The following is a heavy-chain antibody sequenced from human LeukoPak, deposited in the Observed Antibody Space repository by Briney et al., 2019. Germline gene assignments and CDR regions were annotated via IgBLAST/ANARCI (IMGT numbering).Heavy chain of an antibody. D-gene: IGHD3-16*01. CDR1: GGSITSYY. J-gene: IGHJ4*02. CDR2: IYISGST. V-gene: IGHV4-4*07. Sequence: PSETLSLTCTVSGGSITSYYWSWIRQPAGKGLEWIGRIYISGSTNFNPSLKSRVTMSVDTSKNQISLNLTSVTAADTAVYYCARAPTREGGGALFDYWGQGTLVTDSS. CDR3: ARAPTREGGGALFDY.